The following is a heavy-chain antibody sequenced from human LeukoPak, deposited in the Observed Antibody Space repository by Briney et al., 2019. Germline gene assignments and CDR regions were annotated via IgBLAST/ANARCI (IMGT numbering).Heavy chain of an antibody. V-gene: IGHV3-74*01. CDR1: GFTFSTYW. D-gene: IGHD2-2*01. CDR3: AKDRVVPAATFDY. CDR2: TNNDGSTI. J-gene: IGHJ4*02. Sequence: GGSLXLSCAASGFTFSTYWMHWLRQAPGKGLVWVARTNNDGSTITYADSVKGRFTISRDNSKNTLYLQMNSLRAEDTAVYYCAKDRVVPAATFDYWGQGTLVTVSS.